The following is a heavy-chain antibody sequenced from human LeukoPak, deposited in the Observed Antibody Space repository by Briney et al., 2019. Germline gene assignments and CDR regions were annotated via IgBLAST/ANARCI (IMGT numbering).Heavy chain of an antibody. Sequence: SQTLSLTCTVSGGSISSYYWSWIRQPAGKGLEWIGRIYTSGSTNYNPSLKSRVTMSVDTSKNQFSLKLSSVTAADTAVYSCARNGGSGTYYDGSFDYWGQGTLVTVSS. J-gene: IGHJ4*02. CDR3: ARNGGSGTYYDGSFDY. V-gene: IGHV4-4*07. CDR2: IYTSGST. D-gene: IGHD1-26*01. CDR1: GGSISSYY.